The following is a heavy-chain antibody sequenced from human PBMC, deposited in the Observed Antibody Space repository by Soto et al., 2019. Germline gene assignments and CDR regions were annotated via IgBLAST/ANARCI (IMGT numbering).Heavy chain of an antibody. D-gene: IGHD2-2*01. Sequence: GGSLRLSCAASGFSFSSFWMDWVRQAPGKGLEWVANINPDGSERHYVDSVRGRFTISRSNAKNSLYLQMNSLTAEDTAVYYCAKKGSTPWTAMDVWGQGTTVTVSS. J-gene: IGHJ6*01. CDR2: INPDGSER. CDR3: AKKGSTPWTAMDV. CDR1: GFSFSSFW. V-gene: IGHV3-7*03.